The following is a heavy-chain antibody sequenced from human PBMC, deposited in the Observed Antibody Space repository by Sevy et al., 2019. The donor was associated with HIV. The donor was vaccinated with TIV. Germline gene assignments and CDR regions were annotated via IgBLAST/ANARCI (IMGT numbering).Heavy chain of an antibody. CDR2: IRSKAYGETS. CDR1: GFTFSDYA. D-gene: IGHD4-17*01. J-gene: IGHJ4*02. V-gene: IGHV3-49*03. Sequence: GGSLRLSCKASGFTFSDYAMNWFRQAPGKGLEWIGFIRSKAYGETSEYAASVKGRFTSSRDDSKNIAYLQLNRLKTEDTDVYYCAREGDYGDDDFASWGQGTLVTVSS. CDR3: AREGDYGDDDFAS.